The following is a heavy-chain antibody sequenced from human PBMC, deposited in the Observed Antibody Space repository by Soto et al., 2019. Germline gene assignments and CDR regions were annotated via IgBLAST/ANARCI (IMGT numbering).Heavy chain of an antibody. CDR3: ARGDIVLAYGMDV. V-gene: IGHV1-69*12. CDR2: IIPIFGTA. CDR1: GGTFSSYA. D-gene: IGHD2-2*01. Sequence: QVQLVQSGAEVKKPGSSVKVSCKASGGTFSSYAISWVRQAPGQGLEWMGGIIPIFGTANYAQKFQGRVTITADESTRPAFMELSRLRSEDTAVDYCARGDIVLAYGMDVWGQGTTVTVSS. J-gene: IGHJ6*02.